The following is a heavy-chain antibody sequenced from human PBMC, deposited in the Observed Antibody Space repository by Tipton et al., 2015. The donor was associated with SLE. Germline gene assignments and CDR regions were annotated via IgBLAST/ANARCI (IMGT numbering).Heavy chain of an antibody. Sequence: QVQLVQSGAEVRKPGASVKFSCMASGYTFTSYFVHWVRQAPGQGLEWVGKITPSGGSTSYAQQFQDRVTMTRDTSTSTVYMELSSLRSEDTAVYHCVKEGIAGADYFQEWGQGTLVTVSS. V-gene: IGHV1-46*01. D-gene: IGHD6-13*01. CDR3: VKEGIAGADYFQE. J-gene: IGHJ1*01. CDR1: GYTFTSYF. CDR2: ITPSGGST.